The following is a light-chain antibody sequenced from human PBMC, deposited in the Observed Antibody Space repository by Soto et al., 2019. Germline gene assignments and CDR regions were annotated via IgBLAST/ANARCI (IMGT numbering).Light chain of an antibody. V-gene: IGLV1-44*01. CDR1: SSNIGSNT. J-gene: IGLJ1*01. CDR2: SNN. CDR3: AAWDDSLNGFYV. Sequence: QSALNQPPSASGTPGQRVTISCSGSSSNIGSNTVNWYQQLPGTAPKLLIYSNNQRPSGVPDRFSGSKSGTSASLAISGLQSEDEADYYCAAWDDSLNGFYVFGTGTKVTVL.